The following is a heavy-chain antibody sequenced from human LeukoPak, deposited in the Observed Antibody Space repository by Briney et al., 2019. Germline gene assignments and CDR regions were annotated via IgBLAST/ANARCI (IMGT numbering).Heavy chain of an antibody. D-gene: IGHD3-16*01. CDR3: ARATFGRYWYFDT. Sequence: SGGSLRLSCTASGFTFGSYGMNWVRQAPGKGLEWVSAISARGDDTYYADSVKGRFTISRDNSKSTVSLQMNSLRVEDTAMYFCARATFGRYWYFDTWGRGTLVTVSS. CDR2: ISARGDDT. V-gene: IGHV3-23*01. CDR1: GFTFGSYG. J-gene: IGHJ2*01.